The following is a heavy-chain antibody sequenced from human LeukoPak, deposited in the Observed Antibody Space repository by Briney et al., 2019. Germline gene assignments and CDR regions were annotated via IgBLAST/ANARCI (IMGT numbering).Heavy chain of an antibody. CDR1: GFTFSSYW. J-gene: IGHJ4*02. D-gene: IGHD3-3*01. CDR2: IKQDGSEK. CDR3: ARGMKDSSRITISGVAPTGY. Sequence: GGSLRLSCAASGFTFSSYWMSWVRQAPGKGLERVANIKQDGSEKYYVDSVKGRFTISRDNAKNSLYLQMNSLRDEDTAVYYCARGMKDSSRITISGVAPTGYWGQGTLVTVSS. V-gene: IGHV3-7*04.